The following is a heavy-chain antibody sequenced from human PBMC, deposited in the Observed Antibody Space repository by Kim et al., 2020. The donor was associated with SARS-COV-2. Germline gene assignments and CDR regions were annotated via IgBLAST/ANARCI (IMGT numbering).Heavy chain of an antibody. CDR2: IYYSGST. CDR1: GGSISSSSYY. J-gene: IGHJ2*01. CDR3: ARRVERGQALWYFDL. Sequence: SETLSLTCTVSGGSISSSSYYWGWIRQPPGKGLEWIGSIYYSGSTYYNPSLESRVTISVDTSKNQFSLKLSSVTAADTAVYYCARRVERGQALWYFDLWGRGTLVTVSS. D-gene: IGHD5-12*01. V-gene: IGHV4-39*01.